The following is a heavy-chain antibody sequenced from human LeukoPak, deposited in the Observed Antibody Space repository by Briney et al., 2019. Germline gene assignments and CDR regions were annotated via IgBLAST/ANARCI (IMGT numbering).Heavy chain of an antibody. CDR1: GITFSSYS. J-gene: IGHJ4*02. Sequence: PGGSLRLSCVASGITFSSYSMNWVRQAPGKGLEWVSYISSFSGTINYADSVKGRFTISRDNAKNSLYLQMNSLRAEDTAIYYCAREDSSGLDYWGQGTLVTVSS. D-gene: IGHD6-19*01. CDR2: ISSFSGTI. CDR3: AREDSSGLDY. V-gene: IGHV3-48*04.